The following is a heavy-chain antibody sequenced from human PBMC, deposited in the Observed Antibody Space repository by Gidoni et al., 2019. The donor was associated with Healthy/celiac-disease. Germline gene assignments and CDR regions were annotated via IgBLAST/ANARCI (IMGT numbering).Heavy chain of an antibody. Sequence: QVQLQESGPGLVKPSETLSLTCTVSGGSISSYYWSWIRQPPGKGLEWIGYIYYSGSTNYNPSLKSRVTISVDTSKNQFSLKLSSVTAADTAVYYCARDLRDCSGGSCYSPIYYYGMDVWGQGTTVTVSS. J-gene: IGHJ6*02. CDR1: GGSISSYY. CDR2: IYYSGST. CDR3: ARDLRDCSGGSCYSPIYYYGMDV. V-gene: IGHV4-59*01. D-gene: IGHD2-15*01.